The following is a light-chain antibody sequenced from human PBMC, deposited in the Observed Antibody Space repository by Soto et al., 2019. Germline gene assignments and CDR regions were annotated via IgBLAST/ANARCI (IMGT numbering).Light chain of an antibody. V-gene: IGLV2-8*01. J-gene: IGLJ2*01. CDR2: EVS. CDR1: SSDVGVYNY. CDR3: SSFAGNNNLV. Sequence: SALTQPPSASGSPGQSVTISCTGTSSDVGVYNYVSWYQQHPGKAPKLMIYEVSKRPSGVPDRFSGSKSGNTASLTVSGLQAEDEADYYCSSFAGNNNLVFGGGTKVTVL.